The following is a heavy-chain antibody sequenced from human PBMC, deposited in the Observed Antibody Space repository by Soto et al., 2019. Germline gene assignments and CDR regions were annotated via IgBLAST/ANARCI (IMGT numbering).Heavy chain of an antibody. V-gene: IGHV4-59*01. CDR2: IYFSGRI. D-gene: IGHD3-22*01. CDR3: ARRPYDSSCYYYGLRAFDI. CDR1: GGSISNYY. Sequence: SETLSLTCTVSGGSISNYYWSWIRQPPGKGLEWIGYIYFSGRINYNPSLKSRVTISEDTSKNQFSLKLSSVTAADTAVYYCARRPYDSSCYYYGLRAFDIWGQGTMVTVSS. J-gene: IGHJ3*02.